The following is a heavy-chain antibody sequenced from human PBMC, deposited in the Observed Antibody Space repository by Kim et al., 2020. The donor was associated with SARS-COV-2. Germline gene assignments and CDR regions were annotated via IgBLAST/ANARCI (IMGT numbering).Heavy chain of an antibody. V-gene: IGHV3-74*01. Sequence: GGSLRLSCVASGFTFSSYGMHWVRQAPGKGLVWVSRVTSDGSSTSYADSVKGRFTISRDNARNTLYLQMNSLRPEDTAVYYCASIFTGYAWVSFGCWGQ. CDR1: GFTFSSYG. CDR2: VTSDGSST. D-gene: IGHD3-16*01. J-gene: IGHJ4*02. CDR3: ASIFTGYAWVSFGC.